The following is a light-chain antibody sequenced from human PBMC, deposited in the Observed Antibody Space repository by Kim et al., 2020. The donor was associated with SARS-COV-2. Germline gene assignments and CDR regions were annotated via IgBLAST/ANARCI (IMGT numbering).Light chain of an antibody. V-gene: IGLV2-14*03. CDR1: SNDIGHYNF. CDR2: DVN. Sequence: GQSINISCTGSSNDIGHYNFVSWYQQLPGKAPKLIIYDVNSRPSGISDRFSGSKSGNTASLTISGLQAEDEGDYYCNSYTSSSTLMFGGGTQLTVL. J-gene: IGLJ3*02. CDR3: NSYTSSSTLM.